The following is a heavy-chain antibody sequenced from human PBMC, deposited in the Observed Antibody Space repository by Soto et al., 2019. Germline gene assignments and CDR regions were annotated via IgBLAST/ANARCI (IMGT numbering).Heavy chain of an antibody. CDR3: ARDSRPTTSHGISFFDS. CDR2: ILPLFGTT. J-gene: IGHJ4*02. D-gene: IGHD6-6*01. CDR1: GGTFPSYA. Sequence: QVQLVQSGAEVKKPGSSVKVSCKTSGGTFPSYAVSWVRQAPGQGLEWMGGILPLFGTTRFAEKFQGRLSITGDQSTATAFMELSSLRSEDTATYFCARDSRPTTSHGISFFDSWGQGTLVTVAS. V-gene: IGHV1-69*01.